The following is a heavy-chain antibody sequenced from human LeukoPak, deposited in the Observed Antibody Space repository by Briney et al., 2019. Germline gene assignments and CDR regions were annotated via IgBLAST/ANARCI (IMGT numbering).Heavy chain of an antibody. CDR2: ISGSGAST. V-gene: IGHV3-23*01. Sequence: GGSLRLSCTASGFDFTNYGMSWVRQAPGKGLEWVSSISGSGASTNYADSVKGRFTISRDNSNNTLFLQMNSLRGEDTAVYYCARCTRFTDSFDYWGQGVLVTVSS. CDR3: ARCTRFTDSFDY. J-gene: IGHJ4*02. D-gene: IGHD2-8*01. CDR1: GFDFTNYG.